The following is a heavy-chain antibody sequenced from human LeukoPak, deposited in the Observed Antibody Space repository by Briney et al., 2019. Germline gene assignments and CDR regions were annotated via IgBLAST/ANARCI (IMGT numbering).Heavy chain of an antibody. CDR1: GGSINSYY. Sequence: SETLSLTCTVSGGSINSYYWGWIRQPPGKGLEWIGSIYYSGNTYYNASLKSQVSISIDTSKNQFSLRLTSVTAADTAVYYCARQTGSGLFILPGGQGTLVTVSS. CDR2: IYYSGNT. D-gene: IGHD3/OR15-3a*01. J-gene: IGHJ4*02. V-gene: IGHV4-39*01. CDR3: ARQTGSGLFILP.